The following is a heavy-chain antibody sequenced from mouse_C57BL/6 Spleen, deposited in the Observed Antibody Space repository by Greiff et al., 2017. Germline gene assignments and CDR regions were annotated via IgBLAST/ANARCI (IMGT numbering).Heavy chain of an antibody. CDR2: IYPGDGDT. CDR3: ARGQDGYYDY. D-gene: IGHD2-3*01. CDR1: GYAFSSYW. Sequence: QVQLQQSGAELVKPGASVKISCKASGYAFSSYWMNWVKQRPGKGLEWIGQIYPGDGDTNYNGKFKGKATLTADKSSSTAYMQLSGLASEDSAVYFCARGQDGYYDYWGQGTTLTVSS. V-gene: IGHV1-80*01. J-gene: IGHJ2*01.